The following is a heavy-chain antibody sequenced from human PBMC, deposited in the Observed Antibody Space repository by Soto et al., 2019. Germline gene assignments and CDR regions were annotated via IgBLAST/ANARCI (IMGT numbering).Heavy chain of an antibody. CDR1: GYTFTGYY. CDR3: ARDGYYDILTGYPDAFAI. V-gene: IGHV1-2*04. CDR2: INPNSGGT. Sequence: ASVKVSCKASGYTFTGYYMHWVRQAPGQGLEWMGWINPNSGGTNYAQKFQGWVTMTRDTSISTAYMELSRLRSEDTAVYYCARDGYYDILTGYPDAFAIWGQGTMVTVSS. D-gene: IGHD3-9*01. J-gene: IGHJ3*02.